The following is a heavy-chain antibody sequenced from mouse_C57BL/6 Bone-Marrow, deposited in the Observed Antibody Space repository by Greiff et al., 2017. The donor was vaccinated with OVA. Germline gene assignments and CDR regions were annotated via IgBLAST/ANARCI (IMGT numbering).Heavy chain of an antibody. D-gene: IGHD1-1*01. CDR3: ALEGHYYGSSLFDY. CDR1: GYSITSGYY. Sequence: ESGPGLVKPSQSLSLTCSVTGYSITSGYYWNWIRQFPGNKLEWMGYISYDGSNNYNPSLKNRISITRDTSKNQFFLKLNSVTTEDTATYYCALEGHYYGSSLFDYWGQGTTLTVSS. J-gene: IGHJ2*01. CDR2: ISYDGSN. V-gene: IGHV3-6*01.